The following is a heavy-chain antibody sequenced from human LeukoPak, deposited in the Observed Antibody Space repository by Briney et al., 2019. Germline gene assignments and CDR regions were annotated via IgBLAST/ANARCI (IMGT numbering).Heavy chain of an antibody. CDR3: AEYYYYDSSGYQQYYFDY. D-gene: IGHD3-22*01. CDR2: ILNDGSSK. Sequence: GGSLRLSCVASGFAFSSYGMHWVRQAPGKGLEWVAVILNDGSSKYYADSVKGRFTISRDNSKNTLYLQMNSLRAEDTAVYYCAEYYYYDSSGYQQYYFDYWGQGTLVTVSS. CDR1: GFAFSSYG. V-gene: IGHV3-30*18. J-gene: IGHJ4*02.